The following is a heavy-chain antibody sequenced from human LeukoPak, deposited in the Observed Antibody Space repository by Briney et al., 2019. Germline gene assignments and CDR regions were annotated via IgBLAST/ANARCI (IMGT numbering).Heavy chain of an antibody. CDR1: GFTFSDYY. CDR2: ISSSGSTI. D-gene: IGHD3-10*01. CDR3: ARTVWFGEPHFDY. V-gene: IGHV3-11*01. Sequence: PGGSLRLSCAASGFTFSDYYMSWIRQAPGKGLEWVSYISSSGSTIYYADSVKGRFTISRDNAKNSLYLQMNSLRAEDTAAYYCARTVWFGEPHFDYWGQGTLVTVSS. J-gene: IGHJ4*02.